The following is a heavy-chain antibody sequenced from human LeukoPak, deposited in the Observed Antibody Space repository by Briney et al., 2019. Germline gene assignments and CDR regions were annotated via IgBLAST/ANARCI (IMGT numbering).Heavy chain of an antibody. D-gene: IGHD3-16*01. V-gene: IGHV4-59*11. J-gene: IGHJ4*02. CDR3: AREGLWAPLDY. CDR2: IYYSGST. Sequence: PSETLSLTCTVSGGSISSHYWSWIRQPPGKGLEWIGYIYYSGSTYYNPSLKSRVTISVDTSKNQFSLKLSSVTAADTAVYYCAREGLWAPLDYWGQGTLVTVSS. CDR1: GGSISSHY.